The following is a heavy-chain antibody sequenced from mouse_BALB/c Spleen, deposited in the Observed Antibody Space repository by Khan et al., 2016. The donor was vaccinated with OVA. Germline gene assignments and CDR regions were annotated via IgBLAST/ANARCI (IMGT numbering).Heavy chain of an antibody. Sequence: VQLQESGAELAKPGASVKMSCTASGYTFTSYWMHWIKQRPGQGLEWIGYINPTSGYTDYNQKFKDKATLTADKSSSTAYMQLNSLTSDDSAVYYCARERIDYWGHGTALTVSS. J-gene: IGHJ2*01. CDR2: INPTSGYT. CDR3: ARERIDY. CDR1: GYTFTSYW. V-gene: IGHV1-7*01.